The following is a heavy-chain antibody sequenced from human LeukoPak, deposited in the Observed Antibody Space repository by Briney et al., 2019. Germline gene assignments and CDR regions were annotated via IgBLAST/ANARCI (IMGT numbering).Heavy chain of an antibody. CDR3: ARVGPTQLLRYFDWLSLAWFDP. Sequence: ASVKVSCKASGGTLSSYAISWVRQAPGQGLEWMGGIIPIFGTANYAQKFQGRVTITADESTSTAYMELSSLRSEDTAVYYCARVGPTQLLRYFDWLSLAWFDPWGQGTLVTVSS. CDR1: GGTLSSYA. CDR2: IIPIFGTA. J-gene: IGHJ5*02. V-gene: IGHV1-69*01. D-gene: IGHD3-9*01.